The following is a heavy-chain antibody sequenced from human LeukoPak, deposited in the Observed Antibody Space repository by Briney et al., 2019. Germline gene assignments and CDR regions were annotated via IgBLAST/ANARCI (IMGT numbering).Heavy chain of an antibody. CDR1: GFTLGDDA. J-gene: IGHJ4*02. V-gene: IGHV3-49*03. CDR3: TREDYDSSGYYLDY. CDR2: IRSKAYGGTT. Sequence: GGSLRLSCTASGFTLGDDAMSWFRQAPGKGLEWVGFIRSKAYGGTTEYAASVKGRLTISRDDSKSIAYLQMNSLKTEDTAVYYCTREDYDSSGYYLDYWGQGTLLTVSS. D-gene: IGHD3-22*01.